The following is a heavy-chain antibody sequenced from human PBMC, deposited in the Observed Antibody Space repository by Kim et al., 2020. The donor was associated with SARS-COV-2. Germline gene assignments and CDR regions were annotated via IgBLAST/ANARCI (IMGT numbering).Heavy chain of an antibody. Sequence: GGSLRLSCATSGLNFRVAWMSWVRQAPGRGLEWVGRITSKNDGETTDYAAPVKGRFAISRDDSKTTLNLQMYSLKTEDTAVYYCATGPLDYLGQGTQVTV. J-gene: IGHJ4*02. CDR1: GLNFRVAW. CDR3: ATGPLDY. CDR2: ITSKNDGETT. V-gene: IGHV3-15*01.